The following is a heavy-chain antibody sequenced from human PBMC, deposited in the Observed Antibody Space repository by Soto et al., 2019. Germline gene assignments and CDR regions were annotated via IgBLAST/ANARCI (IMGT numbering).Heavy chain of an antibody. V-gene: IGHV3-30-3*01. Sequence: GGSLSLSCAASGFTFSSYAMHWVRQAPGKGLEWVAVISYDGSNKYYADSVKGRFTISRDNSKNTLYLQMNSLRAEDTAVYYCARDITVTTRARPSGMDVWGQGTTVTVSS. J-gene: IGHJ6*02. CDR3: ARDITVTTRARPSGMDV. D-gene: IGHD4-17*01. CDR2: ISYDGSNK. CDR1: GFTFSSYA.